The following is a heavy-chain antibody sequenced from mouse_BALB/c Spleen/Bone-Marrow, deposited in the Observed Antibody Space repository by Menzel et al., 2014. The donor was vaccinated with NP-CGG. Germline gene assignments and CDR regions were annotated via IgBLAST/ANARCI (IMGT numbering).Heavy chain of an antibody. V-gene: IGHV1S81*02. CDR1: GYTFTSYY. Sequence: QVHVKQSGAELVKPGASVKLSCKASGYTFTSYYMYWVKQRPGQGLEWIGEINPSNGGTNFNEKFKSKATLTVDKSSSTAYMQPSSLTSEDSAVYYCTRSDGYYVPHWYFDVWGAGTTVTVSS. CDR3: TRSDGYYVPHWYFDV. D-gene: IGHD2-3*01. J-gene: IGHJ1*01. CDR2: INPSNGGT.